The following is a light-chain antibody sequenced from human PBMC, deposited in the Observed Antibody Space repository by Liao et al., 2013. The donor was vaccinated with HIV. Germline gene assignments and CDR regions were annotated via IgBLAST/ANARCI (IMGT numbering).Light chain of an antibody. CDR3: QSVDSNDTVV. J-gene: IGLJ2*01. Sequence: SYELTQPPSVSVSPRTDGQDHLLWRCIFQYILLIGTSRSQARPLSLVIYKDSQRPSGIPERFSGSSSGTTVTLTISGVQAEDEADYYCQSVDSNDTVVFGGGTKLTVL. CDR2: KDS. V-gene: IGLV3-25*03. CDR1: IFQYI.